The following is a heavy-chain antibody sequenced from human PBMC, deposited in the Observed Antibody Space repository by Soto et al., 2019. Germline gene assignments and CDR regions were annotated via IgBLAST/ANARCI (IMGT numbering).Heavy chain of an antibody. Sequence: PSETLSLTCTVSGGSISSSSYYWGWIRQPPGKGLEWIGSIYYSGSTYYNPSLKSRVTISVDTSKNQFSLKLSSVTAADTAVYYCARGSMVRGYGMDVWGQGTTVTVSS. CDR3: ARGSMVRGYGMDV. D-gene: IGHD3-10*01. J-gene: IGHJ6*02. CDR2: IYYSGST. V-gene: IGHV4-39*01. CDR1: GGSISSSSYY.